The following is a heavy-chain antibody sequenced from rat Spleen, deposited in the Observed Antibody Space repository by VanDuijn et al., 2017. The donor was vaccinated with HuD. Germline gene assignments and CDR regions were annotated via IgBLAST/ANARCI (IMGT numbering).Heavy chain of an antibody. CDR1: GHSITNGYR. CDR3: ARSDGTHYYLPFIY. V-gene: IGHV3-3*01. D-gene: IGHD1-12*02. J-gene: IGHJ3*01. Sequence: EVQLQESGPGLVKPSQSLSLTCSVTGHSITNGYRWNWIRKFPGNKLEWMGYINSASSNLYNPSLKSRISITRDTSKNQFFLQVNSVTTEDTATSYCARSDGTHYYLPFIYWGQGTLVTVSS. CDR2: INSASSN.